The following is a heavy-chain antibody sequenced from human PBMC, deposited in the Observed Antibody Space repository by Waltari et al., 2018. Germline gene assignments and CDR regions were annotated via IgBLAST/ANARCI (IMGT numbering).Heavy chain of an antibody. CDR3: ASGGYSSGRIDY. CDR1: GYTFTDYY. CDR2: VDPEDGET. D-gene: IGHD6-19*01. V-gene: IGHV1-69-2*01. J-gene: IGHJ4*02. Sequence: EVQLVQSGAEVKKPGATVKISCKVSGYTFTDYYMHWVQQAPGKGLEWMGLVDPEDGETIYAEKFQGRVTISGDRSKNQFSLKLSSVTAADTAVYYCASGGYSSGRIDYWGQGTLVTVSS.